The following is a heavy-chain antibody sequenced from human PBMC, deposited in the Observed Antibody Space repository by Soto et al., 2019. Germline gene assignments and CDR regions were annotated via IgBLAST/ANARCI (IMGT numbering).Heavy chain of an antibody. Sequence: EVQLVESGGGLVQPGGSLTLSCAASGFTFSSSWMHWVRQAPGKGLVWVSHINSDESRTNYADSVKGRFIISRDNAKNTLYLQMNSLSAEDTALYYCARGPTGWYGYDYWGQGTLVTVSS. V-gene: IGHV3-74*01. CDR2: INSDESRT. D-gene: IGHD6-19*01. CDR1: GFTFSSSW. CDR3: ARGPTGWYGYDY. J-gene: IGHJ4*02.